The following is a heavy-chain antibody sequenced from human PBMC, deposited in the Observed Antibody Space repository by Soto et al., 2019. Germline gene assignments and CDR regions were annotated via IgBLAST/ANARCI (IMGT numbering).Heavy chain of an antibody. CDR1: GGSISSYY. CDR3: ARHESRWNDFWKIGWFDP. J-gene: IGHJ5*02. Sequence: SETLSLTCTVSGGSISSYYWSWIRQPPGKGLEWIGYIYYSGSTNYNPSLKSRVTISVDTSKNQFSLKLSSVTAADTAVYYCARHESRWNDFWKIGWFDPWGQGTLVTVSS. CDR2: IYYSGST. D-gene: IGHD3-3*01. V-gene: IGHV4-59*08.